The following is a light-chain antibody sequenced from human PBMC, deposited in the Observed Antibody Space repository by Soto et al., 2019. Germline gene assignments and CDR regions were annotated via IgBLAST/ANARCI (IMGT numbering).Light chain of an antibody. Sequence: QSVLTQPPSLSGAPGQRVTISCTGRSSNIGAGYAVHWFQQLPGTAPKLLIYGNTNRPSGVPDRFSGSKSGTSASLAIPGLQAEDEADYYCQSYDSRLSGWVFGGGTKLTVL. CDR2: GNT. CDR1: SSNIGAGYA. CDR3: QSYDSRLSGWV. V-gene: IGLV1-40*01. J-gene: IGLJ3*02.